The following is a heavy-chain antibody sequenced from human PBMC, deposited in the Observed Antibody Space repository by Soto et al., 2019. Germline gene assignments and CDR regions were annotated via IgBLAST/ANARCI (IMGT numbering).Heavy chain of an antibody. CDR3: ARESVSLTLFDY. CDR1: GGSMSGYH. J-gene: IGHJ4*02. D-gene: IGHD4-17*01. V-gene: IGHV4-4*07. Sequence: SETLSLTCTVSGGSMSGYHWSWVRHPAGKGLEWIGRVHSTGSTDYNPSVESRITVSLDTSKKQFSLKLKSVTAADTALSFCARESVSLTLFDYWGQGVLVTVSS. CDR2: VHSTGST.